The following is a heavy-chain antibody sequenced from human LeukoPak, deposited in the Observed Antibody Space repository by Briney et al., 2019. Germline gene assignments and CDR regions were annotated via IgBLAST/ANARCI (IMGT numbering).Heavy chain of an antibody. D-gene: IGHD3-9*01. CDR2: IYYSGST. CDR1: GGSISSYY. V-gene: IGHV4-59*01. CDR3: ARTSEYYDILTGYSPGPFDI. Sequence: SETLSLTCTVSGGSISSYYWSWIRQPPGKGLEWIGYIYYSGSTNYNPSLKSRVTISVDTSKNQFSLKLSSVTAADTAVYYCARTSEYYDILTGYSPGPFDIWGQGTMVTVSS. J-gene: IGHJ3*02.